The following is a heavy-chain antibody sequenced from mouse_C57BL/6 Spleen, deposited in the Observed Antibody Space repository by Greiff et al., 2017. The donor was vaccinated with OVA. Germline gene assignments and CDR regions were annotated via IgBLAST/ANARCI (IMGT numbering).Heavy chain of an antibody. CDR3: ARHGYDKEDYYAMDY. D-gene: IGHD2-2*01. J-gene: IGHJ4*01. CDR2: ISGGGGNT. Sequence: EVHLVESGGGLVKPGGSLKLSCAASGFTFSSYTMSWVRQTPEKRLEWVATISGGGGNTYYPDSVKGRFTISRDNAKNTLYLQMSSLRSEDTALYYCARHGYDKEDYYAMDYWGQGTSVTVSS. V-gene: IGHV5-9*01. CDR1: GFTFSSYT.